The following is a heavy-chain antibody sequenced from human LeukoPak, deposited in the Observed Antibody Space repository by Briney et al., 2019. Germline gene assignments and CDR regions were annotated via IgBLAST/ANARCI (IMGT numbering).Heavy chain of an antibody. CDR3: ASQLLVYAFDI. CDR1: GFTVSSNY. V-gene: IGHV3-53*01. CDR2: IYSGGST. J-gene: IGHJ3*02. D-gene: IGHD2-2*01. Sequence: GGSLRLSCAASGFTVSSNYMSWVRQAPGKGLEWVSVIYSGGSTYYADSVKGRFTISGDNSKNTLYLQMNSLRAEDTAVYYCASQLLVYAFDIWGQGTMVTVSS.